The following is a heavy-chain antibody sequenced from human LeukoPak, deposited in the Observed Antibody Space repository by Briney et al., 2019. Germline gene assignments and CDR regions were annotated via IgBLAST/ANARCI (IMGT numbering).Heavy chain of an antibody. V-gene: IGHV4-4*07. J-gene: IGHJ4*02. CDR3: ARDHCDDAACYPFDR. Sequence: SETLSLTCNVSGASFDYYYWSWIRQPAGKGLEWIGRVYLGGSTNYNPSLKSRVMMSLDKAKNQFSLRLSSVTAADTAIYYCARDHCDDAACYPFDRWGQGTLVTVSS. CDR1: GASFDYYY. D-gene: IGHD2-21*01. CDR2: VYLGGST.